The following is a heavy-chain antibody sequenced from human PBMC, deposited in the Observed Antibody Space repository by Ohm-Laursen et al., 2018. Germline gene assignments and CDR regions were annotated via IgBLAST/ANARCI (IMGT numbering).Heavy chain of an antibody. V-gene: IGHV1-8*01. D-gene: IGHD6-19*01. Sequence: ASVKVSCKASGYTFTSYDINWVRQAPGQGLEWMGWMNPNSGNTGYAQKFQGRVTMTRNTSISTAYMELGSLRSEDTAVYYCARNLGNSGWFDYWGRGTLVTVSS. J-gene: IGHJ4*02. CDR3: ARNLGNSGWFDY. CDR1: GYTFTSYD. CDR2: MNPNSGNT.